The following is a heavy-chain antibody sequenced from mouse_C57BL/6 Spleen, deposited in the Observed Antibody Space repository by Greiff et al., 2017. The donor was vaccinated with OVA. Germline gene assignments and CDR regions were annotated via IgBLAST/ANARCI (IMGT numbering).Heavy chain of an antibody. CDR3: AREDAMDY. CDR2: INPSSGYT. CDR1: GYTFTSYW. Sequence: VQLQQPGAELAKPGASVKLSCKASGYTFTSYWMHWVKQRPGQGLEWIGYINPSSGYTKYNQKFKDKATLTADTSSSTAYMQLSSLTSEDSAVYYCAREDAMDYWGQGTSVTVSS. V-gene: IGHV1-7*01. J-gene: IGHJ4*01.